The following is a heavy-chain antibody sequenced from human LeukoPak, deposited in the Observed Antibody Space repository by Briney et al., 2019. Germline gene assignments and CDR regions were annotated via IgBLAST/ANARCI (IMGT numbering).Heavy chain of an antibody. CDR2: IYTSGST. CDR1: GGSISSGSYY. Sequence: PSQTLSLTCTVSGGSISSGSYYWSWIRQPAGKGLEWIGRIYTSGSTNYNPSLKSRVTISVDTSKNQFSLKLSSVTAADTAVYYCARDHRITMIVGDWGQGTRVTVSS. CDR3: ARDHRITMIVGD. D-gene: IGHD3-22*01. V-gene: IGHV4-61*02. J-gene: IGHJ4*02.